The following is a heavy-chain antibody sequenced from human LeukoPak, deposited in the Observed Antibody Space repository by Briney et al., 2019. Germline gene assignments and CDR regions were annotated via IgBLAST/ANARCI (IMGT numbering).Heavy chain of an antibody. CDR3: AVGYCSGGDCYVSNY. CDR1: GFTFSDHY. CDR2: IRNKANSYTT. V-gene: IGHV3-72*01. J-gene: IGHJ4*02. Sequence: QPGGSLRLSCVVSGFTFSDHYMDWVRQAPGKGLEWVGRIRNKANSYTTEYAASVKGRFTISRDDSKNSVYLQMNSLETEDTAVYYCAVGYCSGGDCYVSNYWGQGTLVTVSS. D-gene: IGHD2-15*01.